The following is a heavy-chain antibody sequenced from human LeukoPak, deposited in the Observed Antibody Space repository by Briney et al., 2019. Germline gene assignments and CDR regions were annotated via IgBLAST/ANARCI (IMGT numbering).Heavy chain of an antibody. Sequence: PGGSLRLSCAASGFTFNNYGMHWVRQAPGKGLEWVAFIRYNGNNQYYADSVKGRFTISRDNSKNSLYVQMNSLRAEDTALYYCAREGGSGWYSGWFDPWGQGTQVTVSS. CDR3: AREGGSGWYSGWFDP. V-gene: IGHV3-30*02. J-gene: IGHJ5*02. CDR2: IRYNGNNQ. CDR1: GFTFNNYG. D-gene: IGHD6-19*01.